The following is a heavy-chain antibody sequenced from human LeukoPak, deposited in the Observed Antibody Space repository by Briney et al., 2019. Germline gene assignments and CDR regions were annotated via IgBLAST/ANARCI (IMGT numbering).Heavy chain of an antibody. Sequence: ASVKVSCKASGYTFTRNGITWVRQAPGQGLEWMGWISAYNGNTNYAQNLQGRVTMTTDTSTSTANVELRSLRSDDTAVYYCARVGAGVGATEFDYWGQGTLVTVSS. V-gene: IGHV1-18*01. J-gene: IGHJ4*02. CDR1: GYTFTRNG. D-gene: IGHD1-26*01. CDR3: ARVGAGVGATEFDY. CDR2: ISAYNGNT.